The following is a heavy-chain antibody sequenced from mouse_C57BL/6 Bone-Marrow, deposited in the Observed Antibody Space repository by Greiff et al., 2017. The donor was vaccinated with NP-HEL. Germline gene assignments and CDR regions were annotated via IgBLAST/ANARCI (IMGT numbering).Heavy chain of an antibody. CDR2: IDPSDSYT. Sequence: VQLQQPGAELVRPGTSVKLSCKASGYTFTSYWMHWVKQRPGQGLEWIGEIDPSDSYTNYNQKFKGKATLTVDTSSSTAYMQLSSLTSEDSAVYYSARYYYGSDWYFDVWGTGTTVTVSS. CDR1: GYTFTSYW. V-gene: IGHV1-59*01. CDR3: ARYYYGSDWYFDV. J-gene: IGHJ1*03. D-gene: IGHD1-1*01.